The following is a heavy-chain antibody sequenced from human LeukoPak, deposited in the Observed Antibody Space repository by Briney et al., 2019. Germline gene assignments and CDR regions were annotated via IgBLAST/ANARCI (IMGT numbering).Heavy chain of an antibody. CDR1: GGTFSSYA. D-gene: IGHD1-26*01. CDR3: ARGLKGPSPPWELPGYYYGMDV. J-gene: IGHJ6*02. V-gene: IGHV1-69*13. CDR2: IIPIFDTA. Sequence: ASVKVSCKASGGTFSSYAISWVRQAPGQGLEWMGGIIPIFDTANYAQKFQGRLTITADESTSTAYMELSSLRSEDTAVYHCARGLKGPSPPWELPGYYYGMDVWGQGTTVTVSS.